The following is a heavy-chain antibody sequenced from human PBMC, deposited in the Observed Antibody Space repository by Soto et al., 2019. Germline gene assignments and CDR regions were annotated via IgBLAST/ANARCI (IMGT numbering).Heavy chain of an antibody. CDR3: ARGEVLRYFDWLLYSNLDY. V-gene: IGHV1-69*13. CDR2: IIPIFGTA. J-gene: IGHJ4*02. Sequence: ASVKVSCKASGGTFSSYAISWVRQAPGQGLEWMGGIIPIFGTANYAQKFQGRVTITADESTSTAYMELSSLRSEDTAVYYCARGEVLRYFDWLLYSNLDYWGQGTLVTVSS. D-gene: IGHD3-9*01. CDR1: GGTFSSYA.